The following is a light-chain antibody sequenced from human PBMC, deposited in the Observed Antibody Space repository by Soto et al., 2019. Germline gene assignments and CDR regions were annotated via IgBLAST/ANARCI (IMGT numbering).Light chain of an antibody. CDR2: DAS. Sequence: EIVLTQSPASLSLSPGERATLSCRASQIVNSNLAWYQHKPGQAPRLLIYDASNRATGIPARFSGSGSGTDFTLTVSSLEPEDFAVYYCQHGSDWPPFTFGQGTRLEIK. V-gene: IGKV3-11*01. CDR1: QIVNSN. CDR3: QHGSDWPPFT. J-gene: IGKJ5*01.